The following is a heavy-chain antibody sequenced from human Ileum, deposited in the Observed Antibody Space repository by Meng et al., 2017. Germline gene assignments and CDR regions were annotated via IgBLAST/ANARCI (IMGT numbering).Heavy chain of an antibody. CDR2: INIGGSDT. J-gene: IGHJ3*02. CDR1: GFSFSEHW. V-gene: IGHV3-74*01. CDR3: ARGRGWYAYDAFDI. D-gene: IGHD6-19*01. Sequence: GESLKISCAGSGFSFSEHWMHWVRQVPGKGLVWVSRINIGGSDTNYADSVKGRFTISRDNAKSTLYLQMNSLTAEDTALYYCARGRGWYAYDAFDIWGQGTGVT.